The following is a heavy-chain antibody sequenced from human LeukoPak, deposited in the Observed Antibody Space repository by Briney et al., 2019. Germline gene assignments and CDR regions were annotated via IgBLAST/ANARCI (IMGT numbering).Heavy chain of an antibody. Sequence: PSETLSLTCTVSGVSISSITDYWGWIRQPPGKGLEWIASIYYSGSTYYNPSLKSRVTISVDTSKNQFSLKLSSVTAADTAVYYCARLISIFGVATDYWGQGTLVTVSS. CDR2: IYYSGST. CDR1: GVSISSITDY. V-gene: IGHV4-39*01. J-gene: IGHJ4*02. D-gene: IGHD3-3*02. CDR3: ARLISIFGVATDY.